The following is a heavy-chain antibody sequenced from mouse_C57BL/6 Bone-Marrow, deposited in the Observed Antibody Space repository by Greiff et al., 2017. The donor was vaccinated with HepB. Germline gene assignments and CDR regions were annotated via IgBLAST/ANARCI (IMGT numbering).Heavy chain of an antibody. CDR2: IDPSDSYT. CDR1: GYTFTSYW. Sequence: QVQLQQPGAELVMPGASVKLSCKASGYTFTSYWMHWVKQRPGQGLEWIGEIDPSDSYTNYNQKFKGKSTLTVDKSSSTAYMQLSSLTSEDSAVYYCARGPLAYYAMDYWGQGTSVTVAS. V-gene: IGHV1-69*01. J-gene: IGHJ4*01. CDR3: ARGPLAYYAMDY.